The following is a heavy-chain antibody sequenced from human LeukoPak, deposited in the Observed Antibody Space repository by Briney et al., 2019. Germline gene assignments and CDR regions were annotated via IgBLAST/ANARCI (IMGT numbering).Heavy chain of an antibody. V-gene: IGHV3-7*01. CDR2: IKQDGSEK. Sequence: GGSLRLSCAASGFTFSSYWMSWVRQAPGKGLEWVPNIKQDGSEKYYVDSVKGRFTISRDNAKNSLYLQMNSLRAEDTAVYYCARVEVVVVAATPFDYWGQGTLVTVSS. CDR3: ARVEVVVVAATPFDY. J-gene: IGHJ4*02. D-gene: IGHD2-15*01. CDR1: GFTFSSYW.